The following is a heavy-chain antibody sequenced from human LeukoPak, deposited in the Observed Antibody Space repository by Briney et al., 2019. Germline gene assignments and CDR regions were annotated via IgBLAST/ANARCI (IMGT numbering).Heavy chain of an antibody. CDR2: ISYDGSNK. CDR1: GFTFSSYG. D-gene: IGHD3-9*01. V-gene: IGHV3-30*03. Sequence: GGSLRLSCAASGFTFSSYGMHWVRQAPGKGLEWVAVISYDGSNKYYADSVKGRFTISRDNSKNTLYLQMNSLRAEDTAVYYCARDAKYDILTGYYPHYMDVWGKGTTVTVSS. J-gene: IGHJ6*03. CDR3: ARDAKYDILTGYYPHYMDV.